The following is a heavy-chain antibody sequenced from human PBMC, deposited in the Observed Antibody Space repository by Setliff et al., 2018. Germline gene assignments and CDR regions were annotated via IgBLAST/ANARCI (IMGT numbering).Heavy chain of an antibody. CDR1: GYTFTRYY. V-gene: IGHV1-46*01. CDR3: ARDADNYDTSENPIFDY. J-gene: IGHJ4*02. D-gene: IGHD3-22*01. CDR2: INVSGGSA. Sequence: GASVKVSCKASGYTFTRYYMYWVRQAPGQGLEWMGIINVSGGSASYAEKFQVRVTVSTDTSTTTTYMELRNLRSDDTAVYYCARDADNYDTSENPIFDYWGQGTLVTVSS.